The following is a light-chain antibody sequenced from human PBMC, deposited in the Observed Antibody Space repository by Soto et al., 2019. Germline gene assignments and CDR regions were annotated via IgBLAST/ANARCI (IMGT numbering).Light chain of an antibody. CDR3: MQSTHWPPT. Sequence: DVVMTQSPLSLPVTLGQPASISCRSSQGLVDNDGTTYFNWFQXRQRQSQRRXIYKVSNRDSGVPDRFSGSGSGTDVTMKISRVEAEDGGVYDGMQSTHWPPTFGQGTKVDI. V-gene: IGKV2-30*01. CDR2: KVS. CDR1: QGLVDNDGTTY. J-gene: IGKJ1*01.